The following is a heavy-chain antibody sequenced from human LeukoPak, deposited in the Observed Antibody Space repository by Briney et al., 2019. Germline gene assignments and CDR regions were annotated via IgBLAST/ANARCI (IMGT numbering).Heavy chain of an antibody. Sequence: GGSLRLSCAASGFTFDDYAMHWVRQAPGKGLEWVSGISWNSGTMYYADSVKGRFTISRDNSKNTLYLQMNSLRGEDTAVYYCAKDRYDSSEGWIDYWGQGTLVTVSS. D-gene: IGHD3-22*01. J-gene: IGHJ4*02. CDR2: ISWNSGTM. CDR3: AKDRYDSSEGWIDY. CDR1: GFTFDDYA. V-gene: IGHV3-9*01.